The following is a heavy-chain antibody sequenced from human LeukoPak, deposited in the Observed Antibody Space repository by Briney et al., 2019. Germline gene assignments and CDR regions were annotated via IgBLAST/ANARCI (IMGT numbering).Heavy chain of an antibody. CDR1: GGSIRSYY. J-gene: IGHJ4*02. CDR2: IYDNGNT. CDR3: AREPTSGWYDY. Sequence: SETLSLTCTVSGGSIRSYYWSWIRQPPGKGLEWIGYIYDNGNTNYNPSLKSRVTISVDTSKNQFSLKLSSVTAADTAVYYCAREPTSGWYDYRGQGTLATVSS. D-gene: IGHD6-19*01. V-gene: IGHV4-59*01.